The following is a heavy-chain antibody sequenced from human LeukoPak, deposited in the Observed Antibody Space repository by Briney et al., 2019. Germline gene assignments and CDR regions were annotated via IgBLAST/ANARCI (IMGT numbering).Heavy chain of an antibody. V-gene: IGHV3-21*01. Sequence: PGGSLRLSCGASGFTFSSYSMNWVRQAPGKGLEWVSSISSSSSYIYYADSVKGRFTISRDNAKNSLYLQMNSLRAEDTAVYYCARDCSSTSCYSWIDYWGQGTLVTVSS. CDR1: GFTFSSYS. CDR2: ISSSSSYI. J-gene: IGHJ4*02. CDR3: ARDCSSTSCYSWIDY. D-gene: IGHD2-2*02.